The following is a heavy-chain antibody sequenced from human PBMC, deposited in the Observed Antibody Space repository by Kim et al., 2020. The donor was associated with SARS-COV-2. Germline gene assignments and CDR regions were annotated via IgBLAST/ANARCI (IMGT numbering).Heavy chain of an antibody. CDR3: AKDFRPITMVRGVITSTGMDV. CDR2: ISGSGGST. Sequence: GGSLRLSCAASGFTFSSYAMSWVRQAPGKGLEWVSAISGSGGSTYYADSVKGRFTISRDNSKNTLYLQMNSLRAEDTAVYYCAKDFRPITMVRGVITSTGMDVWGQGTTVTVSS. V-gene: IGHV3-23*01. J-gene: IGHJ6*02. D-gene: IGHD3-10*01. CDR1: GFTFSSYA.